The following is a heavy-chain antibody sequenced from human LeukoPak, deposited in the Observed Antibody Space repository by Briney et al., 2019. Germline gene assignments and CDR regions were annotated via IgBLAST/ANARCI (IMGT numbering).Heavy chain of an antibody. V-gene: IGHV4-30-2*01. D-gene: IGHD5-24*01. Sequence: PSETLSLTCAVSGGSISSGGYSWSWIRQPPGKGLEWIGYIYHSGSTYYNPSLKSRVTISVDRSKNQFSLKLSSVTAADTAVYYCASGGDGYNPFDSWGQGTLVTVSS. J-gene: IGHJ4*02. CDR2: IYHSGST. CDR3: ASGGDGYNPFDS. CDR1: GGSISSGGYS.